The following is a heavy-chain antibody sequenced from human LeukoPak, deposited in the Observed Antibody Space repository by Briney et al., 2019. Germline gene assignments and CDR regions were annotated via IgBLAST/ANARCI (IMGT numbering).Heavy chain of an antibody. CDR3: ARGYVNGAFDI. J-gene: IGHJ3*02. CDR2: IYYSGST. CDR1: GGSISSYY. Sequence: PSETLSLTCTVSGGSISSYYWSWIRQPPGKGLEWIGYIYYSGSTNYNPSLKSRVTISVDTSKNQFSLKLSSVTAADTAVYYCARGYVNGAFDIWGQGTMVTVSS. D-gene: IGHD3-10*02. V-gene: IGHV4-59*08.